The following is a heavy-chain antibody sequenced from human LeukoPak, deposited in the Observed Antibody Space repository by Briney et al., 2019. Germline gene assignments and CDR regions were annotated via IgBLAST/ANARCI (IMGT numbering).Heavy chain of an antibody. D-gene: IGHD2-21*02. V-gene: IGHV1-2*02. CDR2: INPNSGGT. CDR3: ARTWGLASCAGDCLHDAFDI. CDR1: GYTFTFYY. J-gene: IGHJ3*02. Sequence: GASVKVSCKASGYTFTFYYIHWVRQAPGQGLEWMGWINPNSGGTNYAQKFQGRVTMTRDASITTAYMELSGLRSDDTAMYYCARTWGLASCAGDCLHDAFDIWGQGTMVTVSS.